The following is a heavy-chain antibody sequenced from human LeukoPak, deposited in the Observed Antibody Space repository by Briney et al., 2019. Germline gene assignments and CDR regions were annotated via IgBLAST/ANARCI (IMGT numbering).Heavy chain of an antibody. CDR3: AKSTYYYDTFVNAFDI. Sequence: SETLSLTCTVSGYSISSGYYWGWIRQPPGKGLEWIGSIYHSGSTYYNPSLKSRVTISVDTSKNQFSLRLSSVTAADTAVYYCAKSTYYYDTFVNAFDIWGQGTMVTVSS. CDR2: IYHSGST. J-gene: IGHJ3*02. D-gene: IGHD3-22*01. V-gene: IGHV4-38-2*02. CDR1: GYSISSGYY.